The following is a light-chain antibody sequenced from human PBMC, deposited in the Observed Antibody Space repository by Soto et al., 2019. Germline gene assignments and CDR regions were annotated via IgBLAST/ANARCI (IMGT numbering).Light chain of an antibody. V-gene: IGKV1-5*03. J-gene: IGKJ1*01. CDR3: QEYNTYWM. Sequence: DIQMTQSPSTLSASVGGRVTITCRASQSISSWLAWYQQKPGKAPKLLIYKASNLESGVPSRFSGSGSGTEFTLTISSLQPDDFATYYCQEYNTYWMFGQGTKVDIK. CDR1: QSISSW. CDR2: KAS.